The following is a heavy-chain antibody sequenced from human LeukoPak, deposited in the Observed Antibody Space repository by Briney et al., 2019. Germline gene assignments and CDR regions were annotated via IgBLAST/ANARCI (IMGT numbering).Heavy chain of an antibody. V-gene: IGHV1-2*02. CDR2: INPNSGGT. CDR1: EYSFTGYY. CDR3: ARDLSTRRDFVY. J-gene: IGHJ4*02. Sequence: ASVKVSCKASEYSFTGYYMHWVRQAPGQGLEWMGWINPNSGGTNYAQKFQGRVTMTRDTSISTAYMELSRLRSDDTAVYYCARDLSTRRDFVYWGQGTLVTVSS.